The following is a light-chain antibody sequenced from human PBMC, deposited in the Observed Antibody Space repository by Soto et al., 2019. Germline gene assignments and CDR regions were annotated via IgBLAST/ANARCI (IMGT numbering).Light chain of an antibody. Sequence: DIVMTQSPDSLAVSPGERATINCESSQSVFYSSNNKHYLAWYQQKPGQPPKLLIYWASTRDSGVPDRFSGSGSGTDFTLTISSLQAEDVAVYYCQQYYSTPYTFGQGTKLEIK. V-gene: IGKV4-1*01. J-gene: IGKJ2*01. CDR1: QSVFYSSNNKHY. CDR2: WAS. CDR3: QQYYSTPYT.